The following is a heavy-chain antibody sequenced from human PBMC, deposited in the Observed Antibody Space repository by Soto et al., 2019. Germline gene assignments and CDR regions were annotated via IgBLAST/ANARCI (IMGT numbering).Heavy chain of an antibody. V-gene: IGHV3-23*01. D-gene: IGHD5-18*01. Sequence: GGSLRLSCAASGFTFSSYAMSWVRQAPGKGLEWVSAISGSGGSTYYADSVKGRFTISRDNSKNTPYLQMNSLRAEDTAVYYCAKDSSTSGYSYGKLFDYWGQGTLVTVSS. CDR2: ISGSGGST. J-gene: IGHJ4*02. CDR3: AKDSSTSGYSYGKLFDY. CDR1: GFTFSSYA.